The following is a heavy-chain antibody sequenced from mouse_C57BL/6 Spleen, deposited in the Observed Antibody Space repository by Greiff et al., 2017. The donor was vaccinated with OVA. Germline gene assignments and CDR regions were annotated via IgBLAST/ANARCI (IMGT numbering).Heavy chain of an antibody. CDR3: ARENDGYLWYFDV. CDR1: GFTFSSYA. D-gene: IGHD2-3*01. CDR2: ISDGGSYT. Sequence: EVKLVESGGGLVKPGGSLKLSCAASGFTFSSYAMSWVRQTPEKRLEWVATISDGGSYTYYPDNVKGRFTISRDNAKNNLYLQMSHLKSEDTAMYYCARENDGYLWYFDVWGTGTTVTVSS. J-gene: IGHJ1*03. V-gene: IGHV5-4*01.